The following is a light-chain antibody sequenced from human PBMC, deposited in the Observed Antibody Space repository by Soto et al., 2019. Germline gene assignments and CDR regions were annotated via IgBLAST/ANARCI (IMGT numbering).Light chain of an antibody. CDR2: LGS. Sequence: DIVMTQSPLSLPVTPGEPASISCRCSQSLLHSNGYNYLDWYLQKPGQSPQLLIYLGSNRVSGVPDRFSGSGSGTDFTLKISRVEAEDVGVYYCMQALQTPRTFGQGTK. CDR1: QSLLHSNGYNY. CDR3: MQALQTPRT. V-gene: IGKV2-28*01. J-gene: IGKJ1*01.